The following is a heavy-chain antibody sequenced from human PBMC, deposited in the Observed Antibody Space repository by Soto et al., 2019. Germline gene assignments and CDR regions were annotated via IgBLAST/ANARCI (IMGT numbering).Heavy chain of an antibody. J-gene: IGHJ4*02. D-gene: IGHD5-12*01. CDR2: INPNSGGT. CDR3: ARDLRGYSGYGVYYFDY. Sequence: ASVKVSCKASGCTFTGYYMHWVRQAPGQGLEWMGWINPNSGGTNYAQKFQGRVTMTRDTSISTAYMELSRLRSDDTAVYYCARDLRGYSGYGVYYFDYWGQGTLVTVSS. CDR1: GCTFTGYY. V-gene: IGHV1-2*02.